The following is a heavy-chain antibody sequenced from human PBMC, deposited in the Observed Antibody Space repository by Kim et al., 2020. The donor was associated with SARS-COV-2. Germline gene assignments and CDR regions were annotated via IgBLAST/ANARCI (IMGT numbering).Heavy chain of an antibody. J-gene: IGHJ5*02. CDR2: IWFDGSNK. CDR3: ARDQSGDDFGFDP. Sequence: GGSLRLSCAASGFTFSSYGMHWVRQAPGKGLEWVAVIWFDGSNKYYADSVKGRFTISRDNSKNTLFLQMNSLRAEDTAVYYCARDQSGDDFGFDPWGQGTLVTVSS. CDR1: GFTFSSYG. V-gene: IGHV3-33*01. D-gene: IGHD2-21*02.